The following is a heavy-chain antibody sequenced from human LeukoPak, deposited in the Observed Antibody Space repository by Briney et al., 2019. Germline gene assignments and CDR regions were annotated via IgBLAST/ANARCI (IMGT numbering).Heavy chain of an antibody. CDR3: AGDLRENWNEPLYNFDN. CDR2: IIPILGIA. CDR1: VRILSSSA. D-gene: IGHD1-1*01. J-gene: IGHJ4*02. Sequence: GASVKVSSKASVRILSSSATSWVRQAPGQGLEWMGRIIPILGIANYAQKFQGRVTITADKSTSTAYMELSSLRSEDTAVYYCAGDLRENWNEPLYNFDNCGQGTLVTVSS. V-gene: IGHV1-69*04.